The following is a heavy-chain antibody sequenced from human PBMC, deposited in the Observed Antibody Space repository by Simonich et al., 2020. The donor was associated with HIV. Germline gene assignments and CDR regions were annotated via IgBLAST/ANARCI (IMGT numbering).Heavy chain of an antibody. J-gene: IGHJ6*03. D-gene: IGHD1-1*01. CDR1: VVSFSVYS. V-gene: IGHV4-34*01. Sequence: QVQLQQWGAGLLKPSETLSLTCAVYVVSFSVYSWNWIRQPTGKGLGCIGEIHHGGNTNDNQSLKSRVTISVDTSKNQFSLKLSSVTAADTAVYSCARGIPRNYYYFYYMDVWGKGTTVIVSS. CDR3: ARGIPRNYYYFYYMDV. CDR2: IHHGGNT.